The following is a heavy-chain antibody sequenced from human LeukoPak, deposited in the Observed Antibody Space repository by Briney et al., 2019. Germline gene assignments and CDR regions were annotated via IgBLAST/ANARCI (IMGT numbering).Heavy chain of an antibody. CDR2: IYYSGST. CDR1: GGSISSSSYY. V-gene: IGHV4-39*01. Sequence: SETLSLTCTVSGGSISSSSYYWGWIRQPPGKGLEWIGSIYYSGSTYYNPSLKSRVTTSVDTSKNQFSLKLSSVTAADTAVYYCARAPNATTYYYSYDSSGYYYDYWGQGTLVTVSS. CDR3: ARAPNATTYYYSYDSSGYYYDY. J-gene: IGHJ4*02. D-gene: IGHD3-22*01.